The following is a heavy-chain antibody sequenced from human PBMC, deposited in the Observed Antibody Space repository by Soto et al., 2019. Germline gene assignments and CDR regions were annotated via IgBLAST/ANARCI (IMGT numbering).Heavy chain of an antibody. CDR1: GFTFSSYA. D-gene: IGHD3-10*01. CDR3: AKFWGSGSYYNLPDY. Sequence: GGSLRLSCAASGFTFSSYAMSWVRQAPGKGLEWVSTVSSSGGSTYYADSVKGRFTISRDNSKNTLYLQMNSLRAEDKAVYYCAKFWGSGSYYNLPDYWGQGTLVTVSS. V-gene: IGHV3-23*01. J-gene: IGHJ4*02. CDR2: VSSSGGST.